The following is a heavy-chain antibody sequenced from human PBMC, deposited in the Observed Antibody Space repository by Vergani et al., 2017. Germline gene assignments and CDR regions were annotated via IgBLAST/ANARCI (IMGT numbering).Heavy chain of an antibody. V-gene: IGHV1-69*01. J-gene: IGHJ4*02. D-gene: IGHD7-27*01. CDR3: ARDTLTLNWGSLGY. CDR1: GSTFSSYA. Sequence: QVQLVQSGAEVKKPGSSVKVSCKASGSTFSSYAISWVRQAPGQGLEWMGWIIPIFGTANYAQKFQGRVTITADETTSTAYMELSRLRSEDTAVYYCARDTLTLNWGSLGYWGQGTLVIVSS. CDR2: IIPIFGTA.